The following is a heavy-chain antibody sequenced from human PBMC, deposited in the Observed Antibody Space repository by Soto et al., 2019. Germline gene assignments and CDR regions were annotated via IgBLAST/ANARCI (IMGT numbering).Heavy chain of an antibody. CDR3: ARDSIPADYYYYYGMDV. CDR1: GFTFSSYA. J-gene: IGHJ6*02. Sequence: GGSLRLSCAASGFTFSSYAMHWVRQAPGKGLEWVAVISYDGSNKYYADSVKGRFTISRDNSKNTLYLQMNSLRAEDTAVYYCARDSIPADYYYYYGMDVWGQGTTVTVSS. V-gene: IGHV3-30-3*01. CDR2: ISYDGSNK.